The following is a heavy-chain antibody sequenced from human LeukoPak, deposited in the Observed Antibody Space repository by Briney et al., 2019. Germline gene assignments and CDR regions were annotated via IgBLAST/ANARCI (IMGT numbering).Heavy chain of an antibody. J-gene: IGHJ6*04. V-gene: IGHV3-74*01. Sequence: GGSLRLSCAASGFTFSSHWMHWVRQAPGKGLVWVSRINSDGSSTSYADSVKGRFTISRDNAKNTLYLQMNSLRAEDTAVYYCARDFRYDSGWYLYYYYYYGMDVWGKGTTVTVSS. D-gene: IGHD6-19*01. CDR3: ARDFRYDSGWYLYYYYYYGMDV. CDR2: INSDGSST. CDR1: GFTFSSHW.